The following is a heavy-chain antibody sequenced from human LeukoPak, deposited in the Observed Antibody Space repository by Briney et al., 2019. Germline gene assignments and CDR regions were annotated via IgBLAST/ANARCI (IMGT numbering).Heavy chain of an antibody. CDR1: GGTFSSYA. Sequence: SVKVSCKASGGTFSSYAISWVRQAPGQGLEWMGRIIPILGVANYAQKFQGRVTITAGKSTSTAYMELSSLRSEDTAVYYCARDPPSGYSSSWAQFDPWGQGTLVTVSS. D-gene: IGHD6-13*01. CDR2: IIPILGVA. V-gene: IGHV1-69*04. CDR3: ARDPPSGYSSSWAQFDP. J-gene: IGHJ5*02.